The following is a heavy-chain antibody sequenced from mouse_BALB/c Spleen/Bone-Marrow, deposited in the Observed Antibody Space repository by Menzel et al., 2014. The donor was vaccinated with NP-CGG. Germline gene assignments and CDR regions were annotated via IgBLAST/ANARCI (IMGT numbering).Heavy chain of an antibody. J-gene: IGHJ4*01. CDR1: GFSLXSYG. CDR2: IWSGGST. CDR3: ASNWDYAMDY. D-gene: IGHD4-1*01. Sequence: QVQLQQSGPGLVQPSQSLSITCTVSGFSLXSYGVHWVRQSPGKGLEWLGVIWSGGSTDYNAAFISRLSITKDNSKSXVFFKMNSLQANDTAIYYCASNWDYAMDYWGQGTTVTVSS. V-gene: IGHV2-2*02.